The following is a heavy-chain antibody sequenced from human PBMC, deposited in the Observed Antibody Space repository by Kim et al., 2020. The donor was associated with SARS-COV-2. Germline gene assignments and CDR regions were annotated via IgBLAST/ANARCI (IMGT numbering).Heavy chain of an antibody. J-gene: IGHJ3*02. CDR1: GGSISSGGYY. CDR2: IYYSGST. V-gene: IGHV4-31*03. D-gene: IGHD3-10*01. CDR3: ARDIASMVRGVITAFDI. Sequence: SETLSLTCTVSGGSISSGGYYWSWIRQHPGKGLEWIGYIYYSGSTYYNPSLKSRVTISVDTSKNQFSLKLSSVTAADTAVYYCARDIASMVRGVITAFDIWGQGTMVTVSS.